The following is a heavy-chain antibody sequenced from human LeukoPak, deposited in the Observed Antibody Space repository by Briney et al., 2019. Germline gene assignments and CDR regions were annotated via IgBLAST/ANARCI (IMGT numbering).Heavy chain of an antibody. V-gene: IGHV3-7*01. CDR2: INQDGSQT. CDR3: ARRYFDL. J-gene: IGHJ2*01. Sequence: AGGSLRLSCAASGFTLSGYWVHWVRQAPGRGLEWVANINQDGSQTYYLGSVKGRFTISRDNAKDSLYLQMNSLRVDDTAVYYCARRYFDLWGRGTLVSVSS. CDR1: GFTLSGYW.